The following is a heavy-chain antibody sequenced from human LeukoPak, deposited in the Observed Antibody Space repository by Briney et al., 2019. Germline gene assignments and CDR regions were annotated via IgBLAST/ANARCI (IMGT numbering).Heavy chain of an antibody. V-gene: IGHV3-33*08. CDR1: GFTFSSYS. J-gene: IGHJ4*02. CDR2: IWYDGSNK. D-gene: IGHD5-18*01. Sequence: GGSLRLSCAASGFTFSSYSMNWVRQAPGKGLEWVAVIWYDGSNKYYADSVKGRFTISRDNSKNTLYLQMNSLRAEDTAVYYCAREIYSYGLPLFDYWGQGTLVTVSS. CDR3: AREIYSYGLPLFDY.